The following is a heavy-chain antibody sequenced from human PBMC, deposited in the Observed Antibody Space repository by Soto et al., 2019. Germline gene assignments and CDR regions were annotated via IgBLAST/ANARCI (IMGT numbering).Heavy chain of an antibody. J-gene: IGHJ5*02. CDR3: SKDSLVLRFLEWAFDP. V-gene: IGHV3-15*01. CDR2: IKSKTDGGTT. D-gene: IGHD3-3*01. CDR1: GFTFSNAW. Sequence: EVQLVESGGGLVKPGGSLRLSCAASGFTFSNAWMSWVRQAPGKGLEWVGRIKSKTDGGTTDYAAPVKGRFTISRDDSKNTLYLQMNSLKTEGTAGYYCSKDSLVLRFLEWAFDPWGQGTLVTVSS.